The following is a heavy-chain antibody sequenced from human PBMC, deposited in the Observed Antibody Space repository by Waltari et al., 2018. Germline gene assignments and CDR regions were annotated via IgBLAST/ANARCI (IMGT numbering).Heavy chain of an antibody. CDR3: ARGPTRVVVPSSAGYYFDY. D-gene: IGHD2-2*01. J-gene: IGHJ4*02. Sequence: GGTNYAQKFQGRVTMTRDTSISTAYMELSRLRSDDTAVYYCARGPTRVVVPSSAGYYFDYWGQGTLVTVSS. V-gene: IGHV1-2*02. CDR2: GGT.